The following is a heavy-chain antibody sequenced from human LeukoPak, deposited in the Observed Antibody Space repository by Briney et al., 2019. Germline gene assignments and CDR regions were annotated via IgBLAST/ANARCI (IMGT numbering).Heavy chain of an antibody. V-gene: IGHV3-48*04. Sequence: PGGSLRLSCAASGFTFSSYSMNWVRQAPGKGLEWVSYISSSSSTIYYADSVKGRFTISRDNAKNSLYLQMNSLRAEDTAVYYCARDASSGVIYSYGFDYYGMDVWGQGTTVTVSS. CDR2: ISSSSSTI. CDR1: GFTFSSYS. J-gene: IGHJ6*02. CDR3: ARDASSGVIYSYGFDYYGMDV. D-gene: IGHD5-18*01.